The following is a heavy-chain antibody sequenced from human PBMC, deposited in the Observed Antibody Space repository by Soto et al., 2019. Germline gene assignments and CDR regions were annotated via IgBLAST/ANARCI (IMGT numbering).Heavy chain of an antibody. V-gene: IGHV4-4*07. CDR1: GGSISSYY. J-gene: IGHJ4*02. D-gene: IGHD5-18*01. CDR3: AKDWSTAIRTPGDFDY. Sequence: SETLSLTCTVSGGSISSYYWSWIRQPAGKGLEWIGRIYTSGSTNYNPSLKSRVTMSVDTSKNQFSLKLSSVTAEDTAVYYCAKDWSTAIRTPGDFDYWGQGTLVTVSS. CDR2: IYTSGST.